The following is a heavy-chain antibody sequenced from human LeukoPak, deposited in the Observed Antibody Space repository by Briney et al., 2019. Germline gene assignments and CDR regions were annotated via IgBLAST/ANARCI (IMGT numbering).Heavy chain of an antibody. D-gene: IGHD6-19*01. V-gene: IGHV3-23*01. CDR1: GFTFSSYA. Sequence: GGSLRLSCAASGFTFSSYAMSWVRQAPGKGLKWVSAISGSGGSTYYADSVKGRFTISRDNSKNTLYLQMNSLRAEDTAVYYCAKDEAGYSSGWYSVDWGQGTLVTVSS. J-gene: IGHJ4*02. CDR3: AKDEAGYSSGWYSVD. CDR2: ISGSGGST.